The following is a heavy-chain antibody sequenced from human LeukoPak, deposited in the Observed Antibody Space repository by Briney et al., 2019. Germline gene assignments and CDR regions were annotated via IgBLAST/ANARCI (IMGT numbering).Heavy chain of an antibody. CDR1: GYTFTSYG. Sequence: GASVKVSCKASGYTFTSYGISWVRQAPGQGLEWMGWINPNSGGTNYAQKFQGRVTMTRDTSISTAYMELSRLRSDDTAVYYCARVEVADFDYWGQGTLVTVSS. V-gene: IGHV1-2*02. CDR3: ARVEVADFDY. CDR2: INPNSGGT. D-gene: IGHD5-12*01. J-gene: IGHJ4*02.